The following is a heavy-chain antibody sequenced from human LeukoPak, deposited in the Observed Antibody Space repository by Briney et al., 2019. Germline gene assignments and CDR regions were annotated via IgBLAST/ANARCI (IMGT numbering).Heavy chain of an antibody. CDR1: GFTFSSYA. D-gene: IGHD6-13*01. Sequence: GGSLRLSCVASGFTFSSYAMHWVRQAPGKGLEWVAFIRYDGSNKYYADSVKGRFTISRDNSKNTLYLQMNSLTAEDTAVYYCAKSTGIALRYYFDYWGQGTLVTVSS. CDR3: AKSTGIALRYYFDY. CDR2: IRYDGSNK. J-gene: IGHJ4*02. V-gene: IGHV3-30*02.